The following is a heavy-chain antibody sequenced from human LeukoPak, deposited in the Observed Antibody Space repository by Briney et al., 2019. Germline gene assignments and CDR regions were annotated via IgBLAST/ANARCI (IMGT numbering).Heavy chain of an antibody. CDR1: GVTFSDFA. D-gene: IGHD6-19*01. J-gene: IGHJ4*02. CDR3: AKEQRDRWLAWVL. CDR2: ISWNSGNF. V-gene: IGHV3-9*01. Sequence: PGRSLRLSCAASGVTFSDFAMKWVRQPPGKGLEWVSGISWNSGNFGYADSVKGRFTISRDNARNSLYLQMNTLRVEDTAFYYCAKEQRDRWLAWVLWGQGTLVTVSS.